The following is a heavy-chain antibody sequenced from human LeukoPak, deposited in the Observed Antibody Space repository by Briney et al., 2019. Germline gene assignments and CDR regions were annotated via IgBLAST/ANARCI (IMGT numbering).Heavy chain of an antibody. D-gene: IGHD5-24*01. CDR2: IKQDGSKK. J-gene: IGHJ4*02. V-gene: IGHV3-7*04. Sequence: GGSLRLSCVASGFPFSSYWMTWVRQAPGKGLEWVANIKQDGSKKSYVDSVKGRFTISRDNDKNSLYLQMNSLRAEDTAIYYCTRVGYIDEGIDYWGQGTLVTVSS. CDR1: GFPFSSYW. CDR3: TRVGYIDEGIDY.